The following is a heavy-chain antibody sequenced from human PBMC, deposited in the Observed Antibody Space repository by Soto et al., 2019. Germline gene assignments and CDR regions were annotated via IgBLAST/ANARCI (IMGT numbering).Heavy chain of an antibody. J-gene: IGHJ6*02. CDR2: IYYSGST. V-gene: IGHV4-30-4*01. CDR1: GGSISSGDYY. D-gene: IGHD3-10*01. Sequence: SETLSLTCTVSGGSISSGDYYWSWIRQPPGKGLEWIGYIYYSGSTYYNPSLKSRVTISVDTSKNQFSLKLSSVTAADTAVYYCARDPRGVRGVITYGMDVWGQGTTVTVSS. CDR3: ARDPRGVRGVITYGMDV.